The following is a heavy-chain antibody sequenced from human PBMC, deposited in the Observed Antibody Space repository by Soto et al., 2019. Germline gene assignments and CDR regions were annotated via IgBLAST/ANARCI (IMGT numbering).Heavy chain of an antibody. CDR1: GGSISDYQ. J-gene: IGHJ4*02. D-gene: IGHD3-16*01. V-gene: IGHV4-59*01. CDR2: IYYSGRT. Sequence: QVQLQESGPGLVKPSETLSLTCSISGGSISDYQWNWIRQPPGKGLEWIGYIYYSGRTNYNPSLKSRLTMSLETSTRQFSLRLRSVTAADTAVYYCARMRGLGEISPYLAYWGQGALVTVSS. CDR3: ARMRGLGEISPYLAY.